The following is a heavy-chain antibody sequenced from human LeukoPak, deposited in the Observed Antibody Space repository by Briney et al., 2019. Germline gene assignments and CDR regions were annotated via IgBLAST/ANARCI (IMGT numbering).Heavy chain of an antibody. CDR3: AKDPRRYSRTGGYFDY. CDR2: ISYDGGNK. J-gene: IGHJ4*02. CDR1: GLTFSNYG. Sequence: GRSLRLSCAASGLTFSNYGMHWVRQAPGKGLEWVAFISYDGGNKYYTDSVKGRFTISRDNSKNTLYLQMNSLRPEDTAVYYCAKDPRRYSRTGGYFDYWGQGTLVTVSS. D-gene: IGHD6-13*01. V-gene: IGHV3-30*18.